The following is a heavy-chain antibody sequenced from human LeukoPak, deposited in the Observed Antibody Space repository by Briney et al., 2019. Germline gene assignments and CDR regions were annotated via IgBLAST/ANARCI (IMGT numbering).Heavy chain of an antibody. D-gene: IGHD2-2*01. CDR1: GGSISSGGYY. CDR2: IYHSGST. Sequence: SETLSLTCTVSGGSISSGGYYWRWLRQPPGKGLKWIGYIYHSGSTYYNPSLKSRVTISVDRSKNQFSLKLSSVTAADTAVYYCARDPTGVVVPAATPEDYWGQGTLVTVSS. CDR3: ARDPTGVVVPAATPEDY. V-gene: IGHV4-30-2*01. J-gene: IGHJ4*02.